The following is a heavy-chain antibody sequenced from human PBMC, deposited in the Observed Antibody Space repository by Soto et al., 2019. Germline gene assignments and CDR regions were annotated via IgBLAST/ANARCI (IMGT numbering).Heavy chain of an antibody. J-gene: IGHJ6*03. CDR2: IIPILGIA. CDR3: ARSPAQGWRLPTASRNPPRFSYMDV. CDR1: GGTFSSYT. D-gene: IGHD2-15*01. Sequence: AASVKVSCKASGGTFSSYTISWVRQAPGQGLEWMGRIIPILGIANYAQKFQGRVTITADKSTSTAYMELSSLRSEDTAVYYCARSPAQGWRLPTASRNPPRFSYMDVWGKGTTVTVSS. V-gene: IGHV1-69*02.